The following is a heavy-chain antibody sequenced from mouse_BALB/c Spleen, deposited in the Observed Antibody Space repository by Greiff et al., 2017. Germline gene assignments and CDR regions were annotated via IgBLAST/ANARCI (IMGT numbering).Heavy chain of an antibody. CDR2: INSNGGST. V-gene: IGHV5-6-3*01. D-gene: IGHD2-4*01. J-gene: IGHJ4*01. CDR3: ARDETMITTGAMDY. CDR1: GFTFSSYG. Sequence: EVKVVESGGGLVQPGGSLKLSCAASGFTFSSYGMSWVRQTPDKRLELVATINSNGGSTYYPDSVKGRFTISRDNAKNTLYLQMSSLKSEDTAMYYCARDETMITTGAMDYWGQGTSVTVSS.